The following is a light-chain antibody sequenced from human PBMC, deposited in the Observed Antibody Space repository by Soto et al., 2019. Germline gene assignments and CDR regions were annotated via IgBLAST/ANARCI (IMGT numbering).Light chain of an antibody. CDR3: QQYKSFSLT. V-gene: IGKV1-5*03. Sequence: DIPMTQSPSTLSASVGDRVTITCRASQRISSWLAWYQQKPGKAPKLLIYKTSNLESGVPSRFSGSGSGTEFSLTISSLQPDDFATYYCQQYKSFSLTFGGGTRVEVK. CDR2: KTS. CDR1: QRISSW. J-gene: IGKJ4*01.